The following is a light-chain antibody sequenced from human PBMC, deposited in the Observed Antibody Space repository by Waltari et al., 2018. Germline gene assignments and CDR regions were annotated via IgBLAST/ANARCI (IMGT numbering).Light chain of an antibody. Sequence: DIEVTQSPDSLAVSLGERATLNCKSSQIVFYRSTNKNYLAWYQQKPGQPPKLLIYWSSTRESGVPDRFSGSGSGTYFPLTINILQAEDVAVYYCQQFFTLPSFGPGTKVDIK. V-gene: IGKV4-1*01. J-gene: IGKJ3*01. CDR2: WSS. CDR3: QQFFTLPS. CDR1: QIVFYRSTNKNY.